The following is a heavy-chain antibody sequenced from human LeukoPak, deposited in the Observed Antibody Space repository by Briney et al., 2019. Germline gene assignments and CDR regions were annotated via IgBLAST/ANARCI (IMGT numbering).Heavy chain of an antibody. CDR1: GFPFSDYY. V-gene: IGHV3-11*01. CDR2: ISSRGGTI. J-gene: IGHJ4*02. Sequence: GGSLRLSCAASGFPFSDYYMSWIRQAPGQGLEWVSYISSRGGTIYYVDSVKGRFTISRDNAKNSLYLQMNSLRAEDTAVYYCARQYSGSYPDYWGQGTLVTVSS. CDR3: ARQYSGSYPDY. D-gene: IGHD1-26*01.